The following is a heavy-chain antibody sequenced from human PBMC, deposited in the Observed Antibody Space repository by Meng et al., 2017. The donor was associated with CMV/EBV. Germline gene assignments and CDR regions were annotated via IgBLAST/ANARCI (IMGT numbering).Heavy chain of an antibody. CDR1: GYSFTSYW. Sequence: GGSLRLSCKVSGYSFTSYWIGWVRQLPGKGLEWMGIIYPGDSDTRYSPSFQGQVTISADKSISTAYLQWSSLKASDTAMYYCARFRGATYYDLWSGYYSPYYFDYWGQGTLVTVSS. CDR3: ARFRGATYYDLWSGYYSPYYFDY. D-gene: IGHD3-3*01. CDR2: IYPGDSDT. V-gene: IGHV5-51*01. J-gene: IGHJ4*02.